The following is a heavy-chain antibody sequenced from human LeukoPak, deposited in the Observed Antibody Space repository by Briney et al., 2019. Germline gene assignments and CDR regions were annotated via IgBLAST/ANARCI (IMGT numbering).Heavy chain of an antibody. D-gene: IGHD3-10*01. CDR1: GYTFTSYG. V-gene: IGHV1-18*01. Sequence: ASVKVSCKASGYTFTSYGISWVRQAPGQGLEWMGWISAYNGNTNYAQKLQGRATMTTDTSTSTAYMELRSLRSDDTAVYYCARDRRGISGSYHNYYYYGMDVWGQGTTVTVSS. CDR2: ISAYNGNT. CDR3: ARDRRGISGSYHNYYYYGMDV. J-gene: IGHJ6*02.